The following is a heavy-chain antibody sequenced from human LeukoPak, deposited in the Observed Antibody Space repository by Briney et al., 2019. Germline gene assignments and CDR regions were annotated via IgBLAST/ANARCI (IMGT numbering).Heavy chain of an antibody. CDR1: GGSISSHY. J-gene: IGHJ3*02. D-gene: IGHD3-22*01. V-gene: IGHV4-59*11. CDR2: IYYSGST. Sequence: SETLSLTCTVSGGSISSHYWSWIRQPPGKVLEWIGYIYYSGSTNYNPSLKSRVTISVDTSKNQFSLKLSSVTAADTAVYYCARCPYYYDSSGQTFDAFDIWGQGTMVTVSS. CDR3: ARCPYYYDSSGQTFDAFDI.